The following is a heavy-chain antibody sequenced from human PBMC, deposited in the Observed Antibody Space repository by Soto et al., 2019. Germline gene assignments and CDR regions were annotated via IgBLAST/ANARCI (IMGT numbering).Heavy chain of an antibody. D-gene: IGHD1-26*01. CDR2: ITPFNGDV. J-gene: IGHJ4*02. Sequence: QMQLVQSGAEVKKTGSSVTVSCKALGNTFTYRYLHWVRQAPGQALEWMGWITPFNGDVHYAQKFQERVTITRDRSINTAYMRMSGLRSEDTAMYYCASGAAGSGPFTWELPDHWGQGTLVTVSS. CDR3: ASGAAGSGPFTWELPDH. CDR1: GNTFTYRY. V-gene: IGHV1-45*02.